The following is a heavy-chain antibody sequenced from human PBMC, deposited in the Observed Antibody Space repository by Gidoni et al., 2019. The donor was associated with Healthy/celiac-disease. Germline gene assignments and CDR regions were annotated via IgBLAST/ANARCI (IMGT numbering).Heavy chain of an antibody. D-gene: IGHD1-26*01. V-gene: IGHV3-49*04. CDR1: GFTCGDDA. J-gene: IGHJ4*02. CDR3: TRDQVNWWELPGRGTDY. CDR2: IRSKAYGGTT. Sequence: EVQLVGSGGGLVQPGRSLRLSCTASGFTCGDDAMSWVRQAPGKGLEWVGFIRSKAYGGTTEYAASVKGRFTISRDDSKSIAYLQMNSLKTEDTAVYYCTRDQVNWWELPGRGTDYWGQGTLVTVSS.